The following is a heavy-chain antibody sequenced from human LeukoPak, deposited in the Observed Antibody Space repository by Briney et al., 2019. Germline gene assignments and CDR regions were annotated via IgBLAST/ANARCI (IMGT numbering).Heavy chain of an antibody. CDR2: ISAYNGNT. V-gene: IGHV1-18*01. J-gene: IGHJ5*02. CDR1: GYTFTSYG. D-gene: IGHD3/OR15-3a*01. CDR3: ASVIFGSHWFDP. Sequence: ASVKVSCKASGYTFTSYGISWVRQAPGQGLEWMGWISAYNGNTNYAQKLQGRVTMTTDTSTSTAYMELRSLRSGDTAVYYCASVIFGSHWFDPWGQGTLVTVSS.